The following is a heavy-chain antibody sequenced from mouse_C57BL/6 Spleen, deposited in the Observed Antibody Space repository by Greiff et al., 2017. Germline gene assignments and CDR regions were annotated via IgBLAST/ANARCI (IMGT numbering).Heavy chain of an antibody. V-gene: IGHV5-17*01. CDR2: ISSGSSTI. Sequence: EVKLVESGGGLVKPGGSLKLSCAASGFTFSDYGMHWVRQAPEKGLEWVAYISSGSSTIYYADKVKGRFTMSRDNAKNTLFLQMTSLRSEDTAMYYCAKYGNLYYYAMDYWGQGTSVTVSS. CDR1: GFTFSDYG. D-gene: IGHD2-1*01. J-gene: IGHJ4*01. CDR3: AKYGNLYYYAMDY.